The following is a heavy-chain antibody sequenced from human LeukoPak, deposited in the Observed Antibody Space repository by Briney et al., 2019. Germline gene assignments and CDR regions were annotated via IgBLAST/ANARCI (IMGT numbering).Heavy chain of an antibody. J-gene: IGHJ4*02. V-gene: IGHV3-53*01. D-gene: IGHD1-1*01. CDR1: GFTVSSNY. CDR2: IYSGGST. CDR3: ARDLDWSFDY. Sequence: GGSLRLSCAASGFTVSSNYMSWVRQAPGKGLEWVSVIYSGGSTYYADSVKGRFTISRDNSKNTLYLQMNSLRVEDTAVYYCARDLDWSFDYWGQGTLVTVSS.